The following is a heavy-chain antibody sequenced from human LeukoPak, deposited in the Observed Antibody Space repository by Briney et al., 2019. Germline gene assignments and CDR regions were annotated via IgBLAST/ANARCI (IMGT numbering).Heavy chain of an antibody. CDR3: ASGIDYYYMAV. D-gene: IGHD1-26*01. CDR2: ITPVFGIP. J-gene: IGHJ6*03. V-gene: IGHV1-69*10. Sequence: SVKVSCKASGYTFTSYGISWVRQAPGQGLEWMGGITPVFGIPKYSQKFQGRVTISADKSTSTNYLDLSSLRSEDTAVYYCASGIDYYYMAVWGKGTTVIVSS. CDR1: GYTFTSYG.